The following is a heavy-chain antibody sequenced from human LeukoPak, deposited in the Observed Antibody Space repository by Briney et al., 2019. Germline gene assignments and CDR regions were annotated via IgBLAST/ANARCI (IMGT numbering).Heavy chain of an antibody. CDR3: AKGGSYLFDY. Sequence: SETLSLTCTVSGFSLSSGYYWGWIRQPPGKGLAWIGSINHSGTTYYNPSLRSRVTISVATSKNHFSLKLSSVTAADTAVYYCAKGGSYLFDYWGQGTLVTVSS. V-gene: IGHV4-38-2*02. J-gene: IGHJ4*02. CDR2: INHSGTT. CDR1: GFSLSSGYY. D-gene: IGHD1-26*01.